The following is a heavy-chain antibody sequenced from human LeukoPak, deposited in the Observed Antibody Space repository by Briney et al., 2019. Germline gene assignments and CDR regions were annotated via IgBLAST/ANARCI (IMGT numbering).Heavy chain of an antibody. J-gene: IGHJ4*02. CDR1: GGSFSGYY. V-gene: IGHV4-34*01. CDR2: INHSGST. Sequence: SETLSLTCAVYGGSFSGYYWSWIRQPPGKGLEWIGEINHSGSTNYNPSLKSRVTISVDTSKNQFSLKLSSVTAADTAVYYCARGSSSSGYYVDYWGQGTLVTVSS. CDR3: ARGSSSSGYYVDY. D-gene: IGHD3-22*01.